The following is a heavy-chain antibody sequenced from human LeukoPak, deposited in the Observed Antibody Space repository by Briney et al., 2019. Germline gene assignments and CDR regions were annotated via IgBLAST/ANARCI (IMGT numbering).Heavy chain of an antibody. CDR1: GFTFSSYG. CDR2: IWYDGSNK. V-gene: IGHV3-33*01. CDR3: AREAVAVAGTSDAFDI. D-gene: IGHD6-19*01. J-gene: IGHJ3*02. Sequence: GGSLRLSCAASGFTFSSYGMHWVRQAPGKGLEWVAVIWYDGSNKYYADSVKGRFTISRDNSKNTLYLQMNSLRAEDTAVYYCAREAVAVAGTSDAFDIWGQGTMVTVSS.